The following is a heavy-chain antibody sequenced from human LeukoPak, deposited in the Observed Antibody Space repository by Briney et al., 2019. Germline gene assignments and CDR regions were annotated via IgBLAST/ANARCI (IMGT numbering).Heavy chain of an antibody. Sequence: GGSLRLSCAVSGFTLNSYWTHWVRQAPGKGLEWVSYISSSGSTIYYADSVKGRSTISRDNAKNSLYLQMNSLRAEDTAVYYCAELGITMIGGVWGKGTTVTISS. J-gene: IGHJ6*04. D-gene: IGHD3-10*02. V-gene: IGHV3-48*03. CDR3: AELGITMIGGV. CDR2: ISSSGSTI. CDR1: GFTLNSYW.